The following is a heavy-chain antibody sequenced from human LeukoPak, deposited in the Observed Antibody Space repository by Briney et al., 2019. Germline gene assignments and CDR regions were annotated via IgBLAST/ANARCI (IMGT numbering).Heavy chain of an antibody. Sequence: SVKVSCKASGGTFSSYAISWVRQAPEQGLEWMGRIIPILGIANYAQKFQGRVAITADKSTSTAYMELSSLRSEDTAVYYCARELSWYRLAEGGDAFDIWGQGTMVTVSS. D-gene: IGHD6-13*01. CDR3: ARELSWYRLAEGGDAFDI. CDR1: GGTFSSYA. CDR2: IIPILGIA. J-gene: IGHJ3*02. V-gene: IGHV1-69*04.